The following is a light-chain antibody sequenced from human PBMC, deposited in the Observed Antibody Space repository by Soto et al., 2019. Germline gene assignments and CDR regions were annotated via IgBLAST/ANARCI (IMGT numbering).Light chain of an antibody. Sequence: DIVMTQSPATLSVSPGERSTLSCRASQGVRSNLAGYQQKPGQPPRLVISGASNRAPGIPARFSGFGSGTDFTLTISSLQSEDFAIYYCQQYNNWPAITFGQGTRLEIK. CDR1: QGVRSN. J-gene: IGKJ5*01. CDR2: GAS. V-gene: IGKV3D-15*01. CDR3: QQYNNWPAIT.